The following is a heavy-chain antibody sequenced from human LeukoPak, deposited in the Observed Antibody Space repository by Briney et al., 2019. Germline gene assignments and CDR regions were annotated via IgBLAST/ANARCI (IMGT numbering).Heavy chain of an antibody. CDR3: ARGIVVVPAAIPSRPNCWFDP. V-gene: IGHV4-31*03. J-gene: IGHJ5*02. CDR2: IYYSGST. D-gene: IGHD2-2*02. Sequence: PSETLSLTCTVSGGSISSGGYYWSWIRQHPGKGLEWIGYIYYSGSTYYNPSLKSRVTISVDTSKNQFSLKLSSVTAADTAVYYCARGIVVVPAAIPSRPNCWFDPWGLGTLVTVSS. CDR1: GGSISSGGYY.